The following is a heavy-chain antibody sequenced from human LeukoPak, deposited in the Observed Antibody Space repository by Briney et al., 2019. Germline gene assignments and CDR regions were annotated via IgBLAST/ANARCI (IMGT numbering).Heavy chain of an antibody. CDR2: ISKDGSDK. V-gene: IGHV3-30-3*01. CDR1: GFSFSSYY. D-gene: IGHD1-7*01. J-gene: IGHJ4*02. Sequence: PGGSLRLSCAASGFSFSSYYMSWVRQAPGKGLEWVAVISKDGSDKYYPGSVRGRFTISRDNSKNTIYLQMDSLRAEDTAIYYCARDYWWNYDYWGQGTLVTVSS. CDR3: ARDYWWNYDY.